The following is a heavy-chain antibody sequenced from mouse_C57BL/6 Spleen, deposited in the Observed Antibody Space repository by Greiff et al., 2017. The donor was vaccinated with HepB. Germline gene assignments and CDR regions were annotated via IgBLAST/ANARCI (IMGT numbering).Heavy chain of an antibody. D-gene: IGHD2-1*01. Sequence: DVKLQESGPGLVKPSQSLSLTCSVTGYSITSGYYWNWLRQFPGNKLEWMGYISYDGSNNYNPSLKNRISITRDPSKNQFFLKLNSLTTEDTATYYCARDPYYGNPSYWYFDVWGTGTTVTVSS. V-gene: IGHV3-6*01. CDR2: ISYDGSN. CDR1: GYSITSGYY. CDR3: ARDPYYGNPSYWYFDV. J-gene: IGHJ1*03.